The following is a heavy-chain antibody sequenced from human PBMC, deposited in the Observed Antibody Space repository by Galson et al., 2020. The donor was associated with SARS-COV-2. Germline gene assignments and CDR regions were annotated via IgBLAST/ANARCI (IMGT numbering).Heavy chain of an antibody. Sequence: ASVKVSCKASGYTFTGYYMHWVRQAPGQGLEWMGWINPNSGSTNYAQKFQGRVTMTRDTSITTVYMELSGLTSDDTAVYYCARAIVLDAFDIWGQGTMVTVSS. V-gene: IGHV1-2*02. CDR2: INPNSGST. J-gene: IGHJ3*02. CDR1: GYTFTGYY. D-gene: IGHD1-26*01. CDR3: ARAIVLDAFDI.